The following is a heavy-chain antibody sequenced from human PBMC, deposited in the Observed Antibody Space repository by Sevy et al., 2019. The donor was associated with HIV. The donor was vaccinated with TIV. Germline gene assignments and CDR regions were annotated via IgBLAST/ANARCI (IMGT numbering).Heavy chain of an antibody. Sequence: SETLSLTCAVSGGSISSSKWWSWVRQPPGKGLEWIGEISHSGGTNYNPSLKSRVTISVDKSKNQFSLKLSSVTAADTAVYYCARVVPNGISVNFDYWGQGTLVTVSS. V-gene: IGHV4-4*02. CDR1: GGSISSSKW. J-gene: IGHJ4*02. D-gene: IGHD1-20*01. CDR3: ARVVPNGISVNFDY. CDR2: ISHSGGT.